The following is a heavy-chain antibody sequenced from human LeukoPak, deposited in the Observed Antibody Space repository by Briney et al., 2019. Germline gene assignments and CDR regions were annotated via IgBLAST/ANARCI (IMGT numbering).Heavy chain of an antibody. V-gene: IGHV4-59*01. D-gene: IGHD6-13*01. Sequence: PSETLSLTCTVSGGSISSYYWSWIRQPPGKGLEWIGYIYYSGSTNYNPSLKSRVTISVDTSKNQFSLKLSSVTAADTAVYYCARDGGSSSLLDYWGQGTLVTVSS. CDR3: ARDGGSSSLLDY. CDR1: GGSISSYY. CDR2: IYYSGST. J-gene: IGHJ4*02.